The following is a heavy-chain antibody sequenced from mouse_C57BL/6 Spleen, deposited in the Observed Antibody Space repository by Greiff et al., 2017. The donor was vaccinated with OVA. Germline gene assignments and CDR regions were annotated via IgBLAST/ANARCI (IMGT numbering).Heavy chain of an antibody. Sequence: QVQLQQSGAELVMPGASVKLSCKASGYTFTSYWMHWVKQRPGQGLEWIGEIDPSDSYTNYNQKFKGKSTLTVDKSSSTAYMQLSSLTSEDSAVYYCATYYSKGGYFDVWGTGTTVTVSS. CDR2: IDPSDSYT. J-gene: IGHJ1*03. CDR1: GYTFTSYW. D-gene: IGHD2-5*01. CDR3: ATYYSKGGYFDV. V-gene: IGHV1-69*01.